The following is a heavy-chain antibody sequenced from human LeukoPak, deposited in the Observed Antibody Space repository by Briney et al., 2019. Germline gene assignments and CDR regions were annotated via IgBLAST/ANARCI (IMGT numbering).Heavy chain of an antibody. V-gene: IGHV3-11*04. Sequence: GGSLRLSCAASGFTFSDYYMSWIRQAPGKGLKWVSYISSSGSTIYYADSVKGRFTISRDNAKNSLYLQMNSLRAEDTAVYYCARAIRPYYYDSSGYPTDYWGQGTLVTVSS. D-gene: IGHD3-22*01. J-gene: IGHJ4*02. CDR2: ISSSGSTI. CDR1: GFTFSDYY. CDR3: ARAIRPYYYDSSGYPTDY.